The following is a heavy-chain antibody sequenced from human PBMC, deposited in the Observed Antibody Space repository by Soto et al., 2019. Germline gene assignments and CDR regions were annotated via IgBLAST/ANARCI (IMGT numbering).Heavy chain of an antibody. V-gene: IGHV3-30*18. D-gene: IGHD1-1*01. CDR1: GFTFRSYG. Sequence: VQLVESGGGVVQPGRSLRLSCAASGFTFRSYGMHWVRQAPGKGLEWVALMSFDGSNKYYADSVRGRFTISSDNSKSTLYLQMAILRPEDTAVYYCAKEFGWELQLSHPYYNSGMDVWGQGTTVTVSS. CDR2: MSFDGSNK. J-gene: IGHJ6*02. CDR3: AKEFGWELQLSHPYYNSGMDV.